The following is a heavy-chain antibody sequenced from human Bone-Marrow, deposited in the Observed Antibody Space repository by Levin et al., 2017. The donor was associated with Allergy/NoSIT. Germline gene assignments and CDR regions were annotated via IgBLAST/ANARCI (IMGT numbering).Heavy chain of an antibody. CDR1: GGSFSGYY. CDR2: INHSGST. Sequence: PSETLSLTCAVYGGSFSGYYWSWIRQPPGKGLEWIGEINHSGSTNYNPSLKSRVTISVDTSKNQFSLQLSSVTAADTAVYYCARGLGRGYCSGGSCYSEMAAYYFDYWGQGTLVTVSS. V-gene: IGHV4-34*01. J-gene: IGHJ4*02. CDR3: ARGLGRGYCSGGSCYSEMAAYYFDY. D-gene: IGHD2-15*01.